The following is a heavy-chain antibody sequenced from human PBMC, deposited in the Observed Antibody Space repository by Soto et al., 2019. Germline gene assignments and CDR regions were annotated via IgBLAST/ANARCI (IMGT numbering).Heavy chain of an antibody. D-gene: IGHD2-8*01. CDR3: AKSGGGPVGPCTNGVCPNFDD. Sequence: EVQLVESGGGLVQPGGSLRLSCAASGFTVGSNYMSWVRQAPGKGLEWVSVIYFDGATYYADSVKGRFTLSRDNSKNTMYLQRNSLRAEDTAFYYCAKSGGGPVGPCTNGVCPNFDDWGQGTLVIVSS. J-gene: IGHJ4*02. V-gene: IGHV3-66*01. CDR2: IYFDGAT. CDR1: GFTVGSNY.